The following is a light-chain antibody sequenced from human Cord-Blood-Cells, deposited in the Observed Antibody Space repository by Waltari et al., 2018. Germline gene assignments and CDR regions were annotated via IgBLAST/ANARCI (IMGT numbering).Light chain of an antibody. V-gene: IGKV3-20*01. CDR1: QSVSSSY. Sequence: EIVLTQSPGTLSLSPGERATLSCRASQSVSSSYLAWYQQKPGQAPRPLIYGASSRATGIPDRFRGSGSGTDFTLTISRLEPEDFAVYYCQQYGSSAITFGQGTRLEIK. J-gene: IGKJ5*01. CDR2: GAS. CDR3: QQYGSSAIT.